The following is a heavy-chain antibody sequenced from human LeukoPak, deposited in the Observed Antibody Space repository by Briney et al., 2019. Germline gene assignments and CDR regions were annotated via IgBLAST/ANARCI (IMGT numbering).Heavy chain of an antibody. CDR1: GFTFSSYA. CDR2: ISGSGGST. V-gene: IGHV3-23*01. CDR3: AKKNRIAVGGTWFDP. Sequence: GGSLRLSCAASGFTFSSYAMSWVRQAPGKGLEWVSAISGSGGSTYYADSVKGRFTISRDNSKNTLYLQMNSLRAEDTAVYYCAKKNRIAVGGTWFDPWGQGTLVTVSS. D-gene: IGHD6-19*01. J-gene: IGHJ5*02.